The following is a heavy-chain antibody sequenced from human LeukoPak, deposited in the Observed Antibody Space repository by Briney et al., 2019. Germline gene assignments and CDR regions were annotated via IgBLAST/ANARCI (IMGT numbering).Heavy chain of an antibody. J-gene: IGHJ4*02. V-gene: IGHV3-7*01. D-gene: IGHD2-2*01. CDR2: IKQDGSEK. CDR1: GFTFSSYW. Sequence: GGSLRLSCAASGFTFSSYWMSWVRQAPGKGLEWVANIKQDGSEKYYVDSVKGRFTISRDNAKNSLYLQMNSLRAEDTAVYYCATHCSSTSCYVEDFDYWGQGTLVTVSS. CDR3: ATHCSSTSCYVEDFDY.